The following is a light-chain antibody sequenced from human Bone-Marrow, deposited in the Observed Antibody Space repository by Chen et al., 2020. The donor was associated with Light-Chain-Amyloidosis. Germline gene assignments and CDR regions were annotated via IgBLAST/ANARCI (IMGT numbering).Light chain of an antibody. J-gene: IGLJ3*02. CDR1: NIGSTS. V-gene: IGLV3-21*02. CDR2: DDS. CDR3: QVWDRSSDRPV. Sequence: SYVLTQPSSVSVAPGQPATIACGGNNIGSTSVHWYQQTPGQAPLLVAYDDSDRPSGIPERLSGSNSGNTATLTISRVEAGDEADYYCQVWDRSSDRPVFGGGTKLTVL.